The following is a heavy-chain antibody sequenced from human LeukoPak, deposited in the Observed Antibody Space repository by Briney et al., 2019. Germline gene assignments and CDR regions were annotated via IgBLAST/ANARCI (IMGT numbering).Heavy chain of an antibody. CDR1: GFTFSSYA. Sequence: GGSLRLSCAASGFTFSSYAMSWVHQAPGKGLEWVSAIGGSGGSTYYADSVKGRLTISRDNSKNTLYLQMNSLRAEDTAVYYCAKDSPYYDFWSGYSANWFDPWGQGTLVTVSS. CDR3: AKDSPYYDFWSGYSANWFDP. J-gene: IGHJ5*02. CDR2: IGGSGGST. V-gene: IGHV3-23*01. D-gene: IGHD3-3*01.